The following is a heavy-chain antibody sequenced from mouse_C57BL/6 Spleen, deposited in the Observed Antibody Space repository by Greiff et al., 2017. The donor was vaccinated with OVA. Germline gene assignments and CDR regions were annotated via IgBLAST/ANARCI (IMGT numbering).Heavy chain of an antibody. D-gene: IGHD3-2*02. J-gene: IGHJ2*01. V-gene: IGHV7-3*01. Sequence: EVKLQESGGGLVQPGGSLSLSCAASGFTFTAYYMSWVRQPPGKALEWLGFIRNKANGYTTEYSASVKGRFTISRDNSQSILYLQMNALRAEDSATCYCARYQLRLFDYWGQGTTLTVSS. CDR3: ARYQLRLFDY. CDR1: GFTFTAYY. CDR2: IRNKANGYTT.